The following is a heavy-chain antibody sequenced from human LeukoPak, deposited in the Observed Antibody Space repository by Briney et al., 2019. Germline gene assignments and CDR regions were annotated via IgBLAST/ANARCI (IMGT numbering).Heavy chain of an antibody. CDR3: AHIPHGHSYDYGAFDI. CDR1: GSALGRRGAG. J-gene: IGHJ3*02. D-gene: IGHD5-18*01. Sequence: GPRLLHPTPTHTLTFTFAGSALGRRGAGGGWSRQPPEKALERLSLIYWDEDKRYSPSLESRLTITKDTSKNQVALAITNMAPVDTATYYCAHIPHGHSYDYGAFDIWGQGTMVTVSS. V-gene: IGHV2-5*02. CDR2: IYWDEDK.